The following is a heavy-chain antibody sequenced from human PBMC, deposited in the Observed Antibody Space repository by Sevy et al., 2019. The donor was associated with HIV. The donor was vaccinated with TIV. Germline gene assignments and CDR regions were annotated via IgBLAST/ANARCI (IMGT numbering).Heavy chain of an antibody. CDR1: GGSISLYY. J-gene: IGHJ4*02. CDR3: AREAKLGAPLGY. Sequence: SETLSLTCTVSGGSISLYYWSWIRQPAGKGLEWIGDIYGSGSTSYNPSLKSRVTMSVDTSQNQISLKLTSVTAADTAVYHCAREAKLGAPLGYWGQGTLVTVSS. D-gene: IGHD3-16*01. V-gene: IGHV4-4*07. CDR2: IYGSGST.